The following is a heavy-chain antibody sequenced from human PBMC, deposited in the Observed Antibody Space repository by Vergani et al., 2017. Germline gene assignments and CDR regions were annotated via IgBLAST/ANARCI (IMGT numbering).Heavy chain of an antibody. Sequence: QVQLVESEGGVVQPGRSLTLSCVASGFTFSSHGMHWVRQAPGKGLEWVAVIWYDGSNKYYGDSVKGRFTISRDNSKNTLYLQMNSLRVEDTAVYYCARWSNEKRLDSWRQGTLVTVSS. D-gene: IGHD1-1*01. V-gene: IGHV3-33*01. J-gene: IGHJ5*01. CDR2: IWYDGSNK. CDR3: ARWSNEKRLDS. CDR1: GFTFSSHG.